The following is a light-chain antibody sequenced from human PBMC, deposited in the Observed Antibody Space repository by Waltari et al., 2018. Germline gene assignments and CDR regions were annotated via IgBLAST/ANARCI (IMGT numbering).Light chain of an antibody. CDR3: QQLNTYPIT. CDR2: GAS. J-gene: IGKJ5*01. CDR1: QGIRTH. Sequence: AIQLTQSPSSLSASVGDRVTIACRASQGIRTHLAWYQQKPGKAPNLLIYGASTLERGVPSRFSGSGSGTDFTLTISSLQPEDFATYYCQQLNTYPITFGQGTRLEI. V-gene: IGKV1-13*02.